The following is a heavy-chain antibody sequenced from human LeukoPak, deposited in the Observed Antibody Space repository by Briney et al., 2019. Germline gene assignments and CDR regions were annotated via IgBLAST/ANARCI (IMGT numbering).Heavy chain of an antibody. D-gene: IGHD2-2*01. CDR1: GYTFTSYA. CDR3: ARGYCSSTSCQYYFDY. Sequence: GASVKVSCKASGYTFTSYAIHWVRQAPGQRLEWLGWINAGNGDTKYSQRFQGRVTITRGTSATTAYMELTSLRSEDTAVYYCARGYCSSTSCQYYFDYWGQGTLVTVSS. V-gene: IGHV1-3*01. CDR2: INAGNGDT. J-gene: IGHJ4*02.